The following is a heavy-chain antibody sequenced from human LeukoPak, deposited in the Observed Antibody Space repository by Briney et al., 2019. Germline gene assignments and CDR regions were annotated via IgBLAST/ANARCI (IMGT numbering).Heavy chain of an antibody. CDR3: ARGDYGEHGDYFDY. V-gene: IGHV1-69*04. D-gene: IGHD4-17*01. Sequence: ASVKVSCKASGGTFSSYAISWVRQAPGQGLEWMGRIIPILGIANYAQKFQGRVTITADKSTSTAYMELSSLRSEDTAVYYCARGDYGEHGDYFDYWGQGTLVTVSS. J-gene: IGHJ4*02. CDR1: GGTFSSYA. CDR2: IIPILGIA.